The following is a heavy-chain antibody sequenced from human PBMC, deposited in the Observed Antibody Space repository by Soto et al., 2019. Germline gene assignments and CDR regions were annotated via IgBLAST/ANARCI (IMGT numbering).Heavy chain of an antibody. CDR3: VTMVRGVIFDY. Sequence: QVQLQESGPGLVKPSETLSLTCTVSGGSISSYYWSWIRQPPGKGLEWIGYIYYSGSTTYNPSLKSRVPLSVDTSKNQFSLKLSSVTAAHTAVYYCVTMVRGVIFDYWGQGTLVTVSS. D-gene: IGHD3-10*01. J-gene: IGHJ4*02. CDR1: GGSISSYY. V-gene: IGHV4-59*01. CDR2: IYYSGST.